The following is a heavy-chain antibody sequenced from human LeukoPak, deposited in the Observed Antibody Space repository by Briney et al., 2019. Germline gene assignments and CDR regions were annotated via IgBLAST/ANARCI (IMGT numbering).Heavy chain of an antibody. D-gene: IGHD6-13*01. CDR1: GYSFSICD. CDR2: MNPNSGNT. CDR3: ARVGFNEAAAGTYDY. J-gene: IGHJ4*02. Sequence: ASVKVSCKASGYSFSICDINWVRQAAGQGLEWMGWMNPNSGNTGYAQKLQGRVTMTTDTSTSTAYMELRSLRSDDTAVYYCARVGFNEAAAGTYDYWGQGTLVTVSS. V-gene: IGHV1-8*01.